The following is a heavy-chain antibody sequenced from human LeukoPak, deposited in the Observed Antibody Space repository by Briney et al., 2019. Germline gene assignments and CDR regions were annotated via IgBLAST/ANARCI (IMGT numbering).Heavy chain of an antibody. Sequence: SGGSLRVSCAASGFTFTSHDMNWVRQAPGKGLEWLAYISDAGNTIYYADSVKGRFTISRDNAKNSLSLQMNSLSAEDTAVYYCARGGRWIPEVLITYYFDSWGHGSPVTVSS. CDR2: ISDAGNTI. V-gene: IGHV3-48*03. J-gene: IGHJ4*01. CDR3: ARGGRWIPEVLITYYFDS. D-gene: IGHD4-23*01. CDR1: GFTFTSHD.